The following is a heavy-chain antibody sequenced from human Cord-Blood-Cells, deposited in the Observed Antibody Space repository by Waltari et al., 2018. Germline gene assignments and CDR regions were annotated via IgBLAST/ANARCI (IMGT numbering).Heavy chain of an antibody. V-gene: IGHV1-69*12. Sequence: QVQLVQSGAEVKKPGSSVKVSCKASGGTFSSYAISWVRQAPGQGLERMGVIIPICGTANYAQKCQGRGTITADESTSTDYMELSSLRSEDTAVYYCARTCGDSSSWRAFDIWGQGTMVTVSS. J-gene: IGHJ3*02. CDR2: IIPICGTA. D-gene: IGHD6-6*01. CDR3: ARTCGDSSSWRAFDI. CDR1: GGTFSSYA.